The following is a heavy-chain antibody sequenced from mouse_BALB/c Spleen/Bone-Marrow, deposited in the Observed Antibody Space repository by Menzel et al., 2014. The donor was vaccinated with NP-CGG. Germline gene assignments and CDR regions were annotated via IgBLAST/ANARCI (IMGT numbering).Heavy chain of an antibody. V-gene: IGHV5-9-2*01. CDR2: ISGGGSYT. J-gene: IGHJ3*01. Sequence: EVQRVESGGGLVKSGGSLKLSCAASGFTFSNYGMSWVRQTPEKRLEWVATISGGGSYTFYSDSVEGRFTISRDNAKNNLYLQLSSLRSEDTALYYCARHAYYDQTEVSFVYWGQGTLVTVSA. D-gene: IGHD2-4*01. CDR3: ARHAYYDQTEVSFVY. CDR1: GFTFSNYG.